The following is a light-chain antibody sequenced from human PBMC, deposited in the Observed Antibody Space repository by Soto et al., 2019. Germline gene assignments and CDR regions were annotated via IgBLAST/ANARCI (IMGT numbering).Light chain of an antibody. CDR2: WAS. J-gene: IGKJ1*01. CDR3: HQYYTTQWT. V-gene: IGKV4-1*01. Sequence: DIVMTQSPDSLAVSLGERATINCKSSQSVLYTSNNKNYLAWYQQKPGQPPKLLIYWASTRESGVPDRFSGSGSGTDFTLTISRLQAEDVAVYYCHQYYTTQWTFGQGTKVEI. CDR1: QSVLYTSNNKNY.